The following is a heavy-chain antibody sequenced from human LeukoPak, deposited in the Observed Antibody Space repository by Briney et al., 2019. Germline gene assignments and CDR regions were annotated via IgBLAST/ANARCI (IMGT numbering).Heavy chain of an antibody. Sequence: ASVKVSCKASGYTFTSNYIHWVRQAPGQGLEWMGMIYPRDGSTSYAQKFQGRVTITADESTSTAYMELSSLRSEDTAVYYCARGAMVTPVSSDWGQGTLVTVSS. CDR3: ARGAMVTPVSSD. CDR1: GYTFTSNY. D-gene: IGHD5-18*01. V-gene: IGHV1-46*01. CDR2: IYPRDGST. J-gene: IGHJ4*02.